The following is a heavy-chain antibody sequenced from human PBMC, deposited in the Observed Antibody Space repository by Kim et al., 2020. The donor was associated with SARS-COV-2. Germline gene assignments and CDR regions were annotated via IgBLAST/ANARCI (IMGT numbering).Heavy chain of an antibody. D-gene: IGHD3-22*01. J-gene: IGHJ4*02. V-gene: IGHV1-8*01. Sequence: KFQGRVTITRNPSISTAYMELSSLRSEDTAVYYCARAPSCDGSGYYYFDYWGQGTLVTVSS. CDR3: ARAPSCDGSGYYYFDY.